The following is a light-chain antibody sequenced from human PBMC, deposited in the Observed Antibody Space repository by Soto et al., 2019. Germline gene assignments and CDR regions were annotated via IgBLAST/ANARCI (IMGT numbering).Light chain of an antibody. V-gene: IGKV3-20*01. CDR3: QHYGT. J-gene: IGKJ3*01. CDR1: QSAPSSN. CDR2: GAS. Sequence: ETALTQSPGTLSLSPGGRVNLSCRTSQSAPSSNLAWYQQKPGQALRLLIYGASGRATGLPDRFSGSGSGTAFTITVSRLEPEDFAVYFCQHYGTFGPGTKVDIK.